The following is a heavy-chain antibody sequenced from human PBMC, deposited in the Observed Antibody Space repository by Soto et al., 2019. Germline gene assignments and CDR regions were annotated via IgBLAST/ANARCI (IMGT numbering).Heavy chain of an antibody. Sequence: QVQLVQSGAEVKKPGSSVKVSCKASGGTFSSYAISWVRQAPGQGLEWMGGIIPIFGTANYAQKFQGRVTMTADESTSTAAIERSSLRSEETAVYYCATHPRATITFYDGLDVWGQGTTVTVSS. CDR2: IIPIFGTA. J-gene: IGHJ6*02. CDR3: ATHPRATITFYDGLDV. CDR1: GGTFSSYA. D-gene: IGHD5-12*01. V-gene: IGHV1-69*12.